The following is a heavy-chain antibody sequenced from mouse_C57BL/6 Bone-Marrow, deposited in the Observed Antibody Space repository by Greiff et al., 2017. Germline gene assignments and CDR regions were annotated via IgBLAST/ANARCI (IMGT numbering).Heavy chain of an antibody. CDR3: ARDKGWENWFAY. CDR2: ISDGGSYT. V-gene: IGHV5-4*01. D-gene: IGHD3-3*01. Sequence: EVMLVESGGGLVKPGGSLKLSCAASGFTFSSYAMSWVRQTPEKRLEWVATISDGGSYTYYPDNVKGRFTISRDNAKNNLYLQMSHLKSEDTAMYYCARDKGWENWFAYWGQGTLVTVSA. CDR1: GFTFSSYA. J-gene: IGHJ3*01.